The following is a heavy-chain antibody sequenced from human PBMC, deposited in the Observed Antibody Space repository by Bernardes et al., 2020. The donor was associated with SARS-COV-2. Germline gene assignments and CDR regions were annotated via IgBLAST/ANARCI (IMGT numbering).Heavy chain of an antibody. D-gene: IGHD2-2*02. V-gene: IGHV3-53*01. CDR2: IFSGGST. CDR3: ARHTGDGMDV. J-gene: IGHJ6*02. CDR1: GFTVSGNY. Sequence: WGSLRLSCAASGFTVSGNYMSWVRQAPGKGLEWVSVIFSGGSTYYADSMKGRFSISRDNSKNTVYLQMNSLRAEDTAMYYCARHTGDGMDVWGQGTTVTVSS.